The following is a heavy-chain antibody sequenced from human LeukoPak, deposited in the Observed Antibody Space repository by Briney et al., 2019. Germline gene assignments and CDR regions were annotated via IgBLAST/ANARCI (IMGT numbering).Heavy chain of an antibody. D-gene: IGHD5-18*01. V-gene: IGHV4-39*01. CDR2: IYYSGST. J-gene: IGHJ4*02. Sequence: SETLSLTCTVSGGSISSSSYCWGQLRQPPGKGWEWIGSIYYSGSTYYNPSLKSRVTISVYTSKNQFSHKLSPVTAADRAVYYCARSYVDRAIVEYFDNWGQGTLVTVSS. CDR1: GGSISSSSYC. CDR3: ARSYVDRAIVEYFDN.